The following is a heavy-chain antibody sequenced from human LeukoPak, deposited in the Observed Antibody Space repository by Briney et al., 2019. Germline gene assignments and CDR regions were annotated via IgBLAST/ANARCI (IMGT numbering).Heavy chain of an antibody. V-gene: IGHV3-9*01. CDR2: ISWNSGSI. J-gene: IGHJ6*03. CDR1: GFTFDDYA. Sequence: GGSLRLSCAASGFTFDDYAMHWVRHAPGNGREWVSGISWNSGSIGYADSVKGRFTISRDNAKNSLYLQMNSLRAEDTALYYCAKGSDYYYYYMDVWGKGTTVTVSS. CDR3: AKGSDYYYYYMDV.